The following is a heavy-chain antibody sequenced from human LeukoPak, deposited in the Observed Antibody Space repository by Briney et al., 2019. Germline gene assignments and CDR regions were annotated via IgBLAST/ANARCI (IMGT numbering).Heavy chain of an antibody. D-gene: IGHD6-6*01. V-gene: IGHV3-48*01. CDR1: GFTFSSYS. CDR3: ARFYSSSSVGFDY. CDR2: ISSSSSTI. Sequence: GGSLRLSCAASGFTFSSYSMNWVRQAPGKGLEWVSYISSSSSTIYYADSVKVRLTISRENAKNSLYMQMNSMRAEDTAVYYCARFYSSSSVGFDYWGQGTLVTVSS. J-gene: IGHJ4*02.